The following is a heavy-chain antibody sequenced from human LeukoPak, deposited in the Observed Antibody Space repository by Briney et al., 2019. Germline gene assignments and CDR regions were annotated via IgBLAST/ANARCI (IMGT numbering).Heavy chain of an antibody. V-gene: IGHV3-74*01. CDR3: ARDSYYDDPSVRWLDP. CDR2: INSDGSST. Sequence: GGSLRLSCAASGFTFSSYWMHWVRQAPGKGLLWVSRINSDGSSTSYADSVKGRFTISRDNAKNTLYLQMNSLRAEDTAVYYCARDSYYDDPSVRWLDPWGQGTLVTVSS. D-gene: IGHD3-22*01. J-gene: IGHJ5*02. CDR1: GFTFSSYW.